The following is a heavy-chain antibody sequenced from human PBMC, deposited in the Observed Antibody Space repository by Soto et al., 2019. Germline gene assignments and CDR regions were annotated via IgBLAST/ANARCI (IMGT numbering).Heavy chain of an antibody. J-gene: IGHJ6*02. CDR2: IYHSGST. CDR3: ARVSIAAAGTAFYYGMDV. V-gene: IGHV4-4*02. CDR1: GGSISSSNR. Sequence: SETLSLTCAVSGGSISSSNRWSWVRQPPGKGLEWIGEIYHSGSTNYNPSLKSRVTISVDKSKNQFSLKLSSVTAADTAVYYCARVSIAAAGTAFYYGMDVWGQGTTVTVSS. D-gene: IGHD6-13*01.